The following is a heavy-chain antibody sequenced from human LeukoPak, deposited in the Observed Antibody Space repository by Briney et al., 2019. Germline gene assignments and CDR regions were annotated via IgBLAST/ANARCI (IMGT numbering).Heavy chain of an antibody. Sequence: GGSLRLSCAASGSTFSTYSMNWVRQAPGKGLEWVSSITGSSSYIYYADSMKGRFTISRDNAKNSLYLQMSSLRAEDTAVYYCARDRSSGWYDYWGQGTLVTVSS. CDR2: ITGSSSYI. CDR1: GSTFSTYS. CDR3: ARDRSSGWYDY. V-gene: IGHV3-21*01. J-gene: IGHJ4*02. D-gene: IGHD6-19*01.